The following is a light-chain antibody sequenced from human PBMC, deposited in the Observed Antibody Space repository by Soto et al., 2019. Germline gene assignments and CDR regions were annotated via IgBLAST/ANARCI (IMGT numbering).Light chain of an antibody. Sequence: YELTQPSSVSVSPGQTARITCSGDVLAKKYARWFQQKPGQAPVLVIYKDSERPSGIPERFSGSSSGTTVTLTISGAQVEDEADYYCYSAADNMRVFGTGTKVTVL. J-gene: IGLJ1*01. CDR1: VLAKKY. V-gene: IGLV3-27*01. CDR3: YSAADNMRV. CDR2: KDS.